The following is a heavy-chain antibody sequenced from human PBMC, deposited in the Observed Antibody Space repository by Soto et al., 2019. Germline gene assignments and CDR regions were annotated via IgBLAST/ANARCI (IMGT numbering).Heavy chain of an antibody. CDR1: GFTFEDYA. D-gene: IGHD4-17*01. J-gene: IGHJ6*02. Sequence: QLVESGGTLVKTGGSLRLSCGGSGFTFEDYAMYWVRQPPGKGLEWVSGISWNGDLLCYADSVRGRFIISRDEVKKTIYLQMKSLRNDDTALYYCAKSTYGDSPLVDVWGRGTTVAVS. V-gene: IGHV3-9*01. CDR3: AKSTYGDSPLVDV. CDR2: ISWNGDLL.